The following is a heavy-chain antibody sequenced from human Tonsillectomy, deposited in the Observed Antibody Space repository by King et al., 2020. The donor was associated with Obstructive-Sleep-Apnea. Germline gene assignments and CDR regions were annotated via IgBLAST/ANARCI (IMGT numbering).Heavy chain of an antibody. Sequence: VQLVESGGGLVQPGGSLRLSCAASGFTFSSYSMNWVRQAPGKGLEWVSYISSSSSTIYYADSVKGRFTISRDNAKNSLYLKMNSLRAEDTAVYYCARSYDSSAYYYSFDYWGQGTLVTVSS. J-gene: IGHJ4*02. V-gene: IGHV3-48*04. CDR3: ARSYDSSAYYYSFDY. CDR1: GFTFSSYS. D-gene: IGHD3-22*01. CDR2: ISSSSSTI.